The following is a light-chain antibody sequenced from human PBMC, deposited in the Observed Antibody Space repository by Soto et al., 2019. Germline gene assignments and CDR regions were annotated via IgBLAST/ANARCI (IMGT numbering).Light chain of an antibody. CDR2: SNN. Sequence: QSVLTQPPSASGTPGQRVAISCFGSTSNIGSNTVNWYQQLPGTAPKLLIYSNNQLPSGVPDRFSGSKSGTSASLAISGLLSDDEADYYCAAWDDSPNGPVFGGGTQLTVL. J-gene: IGLJ3*02. CDR1: TSNIGSNT. CDR3: AAWDDSPNGPV. V-gene: IGLV1-44*01.